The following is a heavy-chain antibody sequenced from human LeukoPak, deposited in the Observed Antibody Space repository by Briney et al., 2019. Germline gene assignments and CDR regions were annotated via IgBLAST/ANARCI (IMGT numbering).Heavy chain of an antibody. V-gene: IGHV1-2*02. J-gene: IGHJ4*02. D-gene: IGHD3-10*01. Sequence: ASVKVSCKASGYTFTSYGISWVRQAPGQGLEWMGWINPNSGGTNYAQTFQGRVTMTRDTSISTAYMELSRLRSDDTAVYYCARDWYYGSGRDLGYWGQGTLVTVSS. CDR3: ARDWYYGSGRDLGY. CDR2: INPNSGGT. CDR1: GYTFTSYG.